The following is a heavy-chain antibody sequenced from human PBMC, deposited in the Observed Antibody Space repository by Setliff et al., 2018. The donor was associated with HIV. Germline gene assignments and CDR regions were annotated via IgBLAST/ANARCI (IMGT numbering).Heavy chain of an antibody. Sequence: GASVKVSCKASGGTFSSYAISWVRRAPGQGLEWMGGIIPIFGTANYAQKFQGKVTITTDESTSTAYMELSSLRSEDTAVYYCARDTSPHSSGYYLTSDAFDIWGQGTMVTVSS. V-gene: IGHV1-69*05. J-gene: IGHJ3*02. CDR3: ARDTSPHSSGYYLTSDAFDI. D-gene: IGHD3-22*01. CDR2: IIPIFGTA. CDR1: GGTFSSYA.